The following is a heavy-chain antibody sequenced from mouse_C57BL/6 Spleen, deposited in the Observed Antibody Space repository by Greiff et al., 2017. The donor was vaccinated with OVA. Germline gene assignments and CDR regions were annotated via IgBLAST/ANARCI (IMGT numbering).Heavy chain of an antibody. CDR1: GFSLTSYG. CDR2: LWSGGST. CDR3: ARSYYDYPYFDY. J-gene: IGHJ2*01. Sequence: QVQLQQSGPGLVQPSQSLSITCTVSGFSLTSYGVHWVRPSPGKVLGWLGVLWSGGSTDYTAAFISRLSISKDNSKSQVFFKMNSLQADDTAIYYCARSYYDYPYFDYWGQGTTLTVSS. V-gene: IGHV2-2*01. D-gene: IGHD2-4*01.